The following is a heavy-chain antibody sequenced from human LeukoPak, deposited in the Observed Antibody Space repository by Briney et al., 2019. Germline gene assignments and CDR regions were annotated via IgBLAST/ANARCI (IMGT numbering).Heavy chain of an antibody. D-gene: IGHD3-22*01. J-gene: IGHJ4*02. CDR2: IRYDGSNK. CDR1: GFTFSSYG. CDR3: AKDLEGSDYYDSSGNTNY. V-gene: IGHV3-30*02. Sequence: GGSLRLSCVASGFTFSSYGMHWVRQAPGKGLEWVAFIRYDGSNKYYADSVKGRFTISRDNSKNTLYLQMNSLRAEDTAVYYCAKDLEGSDYYDSSGNTNYWGQGTLVTVSS.